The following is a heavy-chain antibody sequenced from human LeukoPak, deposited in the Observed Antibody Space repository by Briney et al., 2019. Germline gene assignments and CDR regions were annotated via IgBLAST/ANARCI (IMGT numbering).Heavy chain of an antibody. J-gene: IGHJ4*02. D-gene: IGHD4-17*01. Sequence: GGSLRPSCAASGFTFSGYWMHWVRQAPGKGLVWVSRINGDGKSTTYADSGKGRFTISRDNAKNTLYLQMNSLRAEDTAVYYCTRVGAVTYDYWGQGTLVTVSS. CDR1: GFTFSGYW. V-gene: IGHV3-74*01. CDR2: INGDGKST. CDR3: TRVGAVTYDY.